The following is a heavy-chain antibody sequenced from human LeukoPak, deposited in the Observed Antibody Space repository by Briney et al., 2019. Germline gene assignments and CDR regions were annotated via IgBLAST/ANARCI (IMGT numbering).Heavy chain of an antibody. CDR2: ISGSGGST. V-gene: IGHV3-23*01. CDR1: GFTFSSYA. CDR3: ARLSTMVRGVIITFRGFDP. D-gene: IGHD3-10*01. J-gene: IGHJ5*02. Sequence: GGSLRLSCAASGFTFSSYAMSWVRQAPGKGLEWVSAISGSGGSTYYADSVKGRFTISRDNSKNTLYLQMNSLRAEDTAVYYCARLSTMVRGVIITFRGFDPWGQGTLVTVSS.